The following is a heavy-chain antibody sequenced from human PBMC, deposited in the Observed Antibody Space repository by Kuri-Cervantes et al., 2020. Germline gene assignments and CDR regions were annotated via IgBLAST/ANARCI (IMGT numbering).Heavy chain of an antibody. CDR2: IIGSGDAA. V-gene: IGHV3-23*01. CDR3: ARQSPNSGSDY. J-gene: IGHJ4*02. Sequence: GESLKISCVTSGFIFSNYGMSWVRQAPGKGPERVAAIIGSGDAAFHADSVKGRFTISRDNSRNTLYLQMNSLRAEDTAFYYCARQSPNSGSDYWGQGTLVTVSS. CDR1: GFIFSNYG. D-gene: IGHD5-12*01.